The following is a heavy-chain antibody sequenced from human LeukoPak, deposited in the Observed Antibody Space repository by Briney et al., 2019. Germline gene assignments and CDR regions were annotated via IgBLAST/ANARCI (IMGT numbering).Heavy chain of an antibody. CDR2: IYYSGTTYT. J-gene: IGHJ5*02. V-gene: IGHV4-39*01. CDR1: GGSISPSNPY. D-gene: IGHD3-10*01. CDR3: ARLTMVRGVLTWFDP. Sequence: SETLSLTCTVSGGSISPSNPYWGWIRQPPGKGLEWIGSIYYSGTTYTYYNPSLKSRVTISIDTSKNQFSLKLSFVTAADTAVYYCARLTMVRGVLTWFDPWGQGTLVTVSS.